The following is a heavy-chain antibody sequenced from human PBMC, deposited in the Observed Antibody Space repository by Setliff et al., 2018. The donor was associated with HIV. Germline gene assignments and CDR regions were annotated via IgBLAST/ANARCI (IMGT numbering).Heavy chain of an antibody. CDR1: GGSISGYY. V-gene: IGHV4-4*09. CDR3: VRHGYYYDFIDI. CDR2: IYSSGST. D-gene: IGHD3-22*01. Sequence: SETLSLTCTVSGGSISGYYWSWIRQSPGKGLEWIGYIYSSGSTNFNPSLKSRVTLSIDTSKNQFSLNLTSMTAADTAVYYCVRHGYYYDFIDIWGQGTVVTVSS. J-gene: IGHJ3*02.